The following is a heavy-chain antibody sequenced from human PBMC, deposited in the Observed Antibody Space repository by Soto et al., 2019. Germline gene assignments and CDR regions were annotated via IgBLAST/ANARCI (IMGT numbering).Heavy chain of an antibody. J-gene: IGHJ2*01. Sequence: GGSLRLSCAASGFTFSSYAMHWVRQAPGKGLEWVAVISYDGSNKYYADSVKGRFTISRDNSKNTLYLQMNSLRAEDTAVYYCARPLWRGDYNWGYCDLWGRGTLVTVS. CDR2: ISYDGSNK. D-gene: IGHD4-17*01. V-gene: IGHV3-30-3*01. CDR3: ARPLWRGDYNWGYCDL. CDR1: GFTFSSYA.